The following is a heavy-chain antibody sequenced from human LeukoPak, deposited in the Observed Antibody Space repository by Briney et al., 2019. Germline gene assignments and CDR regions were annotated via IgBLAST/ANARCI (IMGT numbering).Heavy chain of an antibody. J-gene: IGHJ4*02. D-gene: IGHD4-17*01. V-gene: IGHV3-30*02. CDR1: GFIFSIYG. CDR3: VREFYGDSLYYFDY. CDR2: ARYDGSNK. Sequence: GGSLRLSCAASGFIFSIYGMHWVRQAPGKGLEWVGFARYDGSNKYYADSVRGRFTISRDNPKNTLYLQIDSLRAEDTAVYYCVREFYGDSLYYFDYWGLGTLVTVSS.